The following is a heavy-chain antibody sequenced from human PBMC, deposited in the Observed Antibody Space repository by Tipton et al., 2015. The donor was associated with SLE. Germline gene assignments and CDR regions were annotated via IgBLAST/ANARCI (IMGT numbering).Heavy chain of an antibody. V-gene: IGHV4-39*01. CDR2: IYYSGST. D-gene: IGHD3-3*01. CDR3: ARPQRHTISDAFDI. Sequence: TLSLTCTVSGGSISSSSYYWGWIRQPPGKGLEWIGSIYYSGSTHYNPSLKSRVTISVDTSKNQFSLKLSSVTAADTAVYYCARPQRHTISDAFDIWGQGTMVTVSS. J-gene: IGHJ3*02. CDR1: GGSISSSSYY.